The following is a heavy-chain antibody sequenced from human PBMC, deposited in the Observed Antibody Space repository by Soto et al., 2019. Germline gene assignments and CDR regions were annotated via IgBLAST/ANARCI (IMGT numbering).Heavy chain of an antibody. CDR1: GFTFSSYA. CDR3: AKDGAPGIAVAGTNY. D-gene: IGHD6-19*01. J-gene: IGHJ4*02. Sequence: ALRLSCAASGFTFSSYAMSWVRQAPGKGLEWVSAISGSGGSTYYADSVKGRFTTSRDNSKNTLYPQMNSLRAEDTAVYYCAKDGAPGIAVAGTNYWGQGTLVTVSS. V-gene: IGHV3-23*01. CDR2: ISGSGGST.